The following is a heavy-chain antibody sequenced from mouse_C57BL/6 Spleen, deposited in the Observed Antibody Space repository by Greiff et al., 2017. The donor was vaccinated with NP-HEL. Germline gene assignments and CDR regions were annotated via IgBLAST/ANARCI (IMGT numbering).Heavy chain of an antibody. CDR3: ARDLSGTFDY. Sequence: EVKVEESGPGLVKPSQSLSLTCSVTGYSITSGYYWNWIRQFPGNKLEWMGYISYDGSNNYNPSLKNRISITRDTSKNQFFLKLNSVTTEDTATYYCARDLSGTFDYWGQGTTLTVSS. J-gene: IGHJ2*01. CDR1: GYSITSGYY. CDR2: ISYDGSN. V-gene: IGHV3-6*01. D-gene: IGHD4-1*01.